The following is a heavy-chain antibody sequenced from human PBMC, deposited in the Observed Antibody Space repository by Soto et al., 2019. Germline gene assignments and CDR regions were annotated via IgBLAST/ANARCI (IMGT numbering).Heavy chain of an antibody. V-gene: IGHV3-74*01. Sequence: GGSLRLSCAASGFTLSGYWMHWVRQAPGKGPVWVSRIKYDGSTTSYADSVKGRFTVSRDNAKNTLYLQMDSLRVEDTAVYYCTRGDYFDNWGQGTLVTVSS. CDR3: TRGDYFDN. CDR2: IKYDGSTT. D-gene: IGHD3-16*01. CDR1: GFTLSGYW. J-gene: IGHJ4*02.